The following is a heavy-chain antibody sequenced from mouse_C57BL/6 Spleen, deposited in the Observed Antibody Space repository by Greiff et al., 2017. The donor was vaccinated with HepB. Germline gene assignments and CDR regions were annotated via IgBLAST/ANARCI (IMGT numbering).Heavy chain of an antibody. V-gene: IGHV5-6*01. D-gene: IGHD2-12*01. CDR3: ARHRIAFDY. J-gene: IGHJ2*01. Sequence: EVQLKESGGDLVKPGGSLKLSCAASGFTFSSYGMSWVRQTPDKRLEWVATISSGGSYTYYPDSVKGRFTISRDNAKNTLYLQMSSLKSEDTAMYYCARHRIAFDYWGQGTTLTVSS. CDR1: GFTFSSYG. CDR2: ISSGGSYT.